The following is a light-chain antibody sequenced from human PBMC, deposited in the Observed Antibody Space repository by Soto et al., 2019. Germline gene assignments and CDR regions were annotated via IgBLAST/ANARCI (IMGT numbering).Light chain of an antibody. CDR1: FSNIGSNY. V-gene: IGLV1-47*02. J-gene: IGLJ3*02. CDR3: AVWDDSLRGWV. Sequence: QSVLTQPPSASGTPGQRVTISCSGRFSNIGSNYVYWYQQLPATAPKLLIFTNDQRTSGVPDRFSGSKSGTSASLAISGLRSEDEADYYCAVWDDSLRGWVFGGGTKLTVL. CDR2: TND.